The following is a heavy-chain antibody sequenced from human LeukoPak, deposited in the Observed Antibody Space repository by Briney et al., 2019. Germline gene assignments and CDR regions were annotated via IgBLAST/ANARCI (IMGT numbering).Heavy chain of an antibody. J-gene: IGHJ4*02. V-gene: IGHV3-30*02. D-gene: IGHD1-26*01. Sequence: QPGRSLRLSCAASGFTFSNYAIHWVRQAPGKGLEWVGFIWYDGSNNYHADSAKGRFTISRDNSKNTVHLQMNSLRAEDTAVYYCAKDKGLISGKYYFDYWGQGALVTVPS. CDR3: AKDKGLISGKYYFDY. CDR1: GFTFSNYA. CDR2: IWYDGSNN.